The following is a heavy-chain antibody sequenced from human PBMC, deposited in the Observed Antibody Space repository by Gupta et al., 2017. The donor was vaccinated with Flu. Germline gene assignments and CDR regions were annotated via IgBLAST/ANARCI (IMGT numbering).Heavy chain of an antibody. D-gene: IGHD2-15*01. Sequence: MNWIRQAPGKGLECVSYISASGDTVYYADSVKGRFTISRDSANNSVYLQMNSLRVEDAAVYYCARSQGALRPNWLDPWGQGTLVAVS. V-gene: IGHV3-11*01. J-gene: IGHJ5*02. CDR3: ARSQGALRPNWLDP. CDR2: ISASGDTV.